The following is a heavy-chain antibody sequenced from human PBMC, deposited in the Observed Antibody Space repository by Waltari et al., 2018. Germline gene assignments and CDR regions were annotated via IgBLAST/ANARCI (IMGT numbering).Heavy chain of an antibody. J-gene: IGHJ5*02. Sequence: QVHLVESGGGVVQPGRSLRLSCAASGFTFSSYGMHWVRQAPGTGMEWVAVIWYDGSNKYYADSVKGRFTISRDNSKNTLYLQMNSLRAEDTAVYYCARDRLDYYDSSGYFNWFDPWGQGTLVTVSS. V-gene: IGHV3-33*01. CDR3: ARDRLDYYDSSGYFNWFDP. D-gene: IGHD3-22*01. CDR1: GFTFSSYG. CDR2: IWYDGSNK.